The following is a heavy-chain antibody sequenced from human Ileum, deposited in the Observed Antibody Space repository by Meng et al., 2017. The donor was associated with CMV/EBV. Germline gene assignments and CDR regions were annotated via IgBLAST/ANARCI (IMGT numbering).Heavy chain of an antibody. Sequence: QLQLPESGPGLVKPSETLSLICSVSGGPISSGIYYWGWIRQPPGKGLEWIGSIYSSGTTFHNSSLKSRVSISVDTSKNQFSLTLNSVTAADTAVYYCARGAGWFDPWGQGTLVTVSS. V-gene: IGHV4-39*07. CDR3: ARGAGWFDP. CDR2: IYSSGTT. D-gene: IGHD6-19*01. J-gene: IGHJ5*02. CDR1: GGPISSGIYY.